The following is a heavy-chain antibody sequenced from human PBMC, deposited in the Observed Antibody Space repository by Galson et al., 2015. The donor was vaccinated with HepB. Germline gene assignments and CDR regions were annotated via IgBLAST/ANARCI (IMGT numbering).Heavy chain of an antibody. J-gene: IGHJ4*02. CDR3: ARQGGGIAARPGDFDY. D-gene: IGHD6-6*01. Sequence: SVKVSCKASGGTFSSYAISWVRQAPGQGLEWMGGIIPILGIANYAQKFQGRVTITADKSTSTAYMELSSLRSEDTAVYYCARQGGGIAARPGDFDYWGQGTLVTVSS. CDR2: IIPILGIA. CDR1: GGTFSSYA. V-gene: IGHV1-69*10.